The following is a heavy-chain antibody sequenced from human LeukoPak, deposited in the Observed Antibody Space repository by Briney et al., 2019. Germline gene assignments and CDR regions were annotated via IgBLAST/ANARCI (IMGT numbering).Heavy chain of an antibody. CDR3: TTVRGFCSGRSCLGY. D-gene: IGHD2-15*01. CDR2: IKSKTDGGTT. J-gene: IGHJ4*02. Sequence: PGGSLRLSCAASGFTFSNAWMSWVRQAPGKGVEWVGRIKSKTDGGTTDYAAPVKGRFTISRDDSKNTLYLQMNSLKTEDTAVFYCTTVRGFCSGRSCLGYWGQGTLVTVSS. V-gene: IGHV3-15*01. CDR1: GFTFSNAW.